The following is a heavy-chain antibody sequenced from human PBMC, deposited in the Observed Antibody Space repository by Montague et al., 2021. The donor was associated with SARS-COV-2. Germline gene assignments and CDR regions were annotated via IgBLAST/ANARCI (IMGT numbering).Heavy chain of an antibody. CDR1: GGSISSSSYY. J-gene: IGHJ4*02. D-gene: IGHD4-17*01. CDR3: ARHLNYRDYGGDDY. V-gene: IGHV4-39*01. CDR2: IFYSGST. Sequence: SETLSLTCTVSGGSISSSSYYWGWIRQPPGKGLVWIGNIFYSGSTYYNTSLKSRVTISVDTSKNQFSLKFISVTAADTAVYYCARHLNYRDYGGDDYWGQGTLVTVSS.